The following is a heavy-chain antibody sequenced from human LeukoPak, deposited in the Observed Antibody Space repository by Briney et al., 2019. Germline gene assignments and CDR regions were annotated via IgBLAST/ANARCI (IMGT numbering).Heavy chain of an antibody. CDR1: GGSISSSSYY. J-gene: IGHJ6*02. D-gene: IGHD3-10*01. CDR3: ATYYYGSGSYYYYGMDV. V-gene: IGHV4-39*07. Sequence: PSETLSLTCTVSGGSISSSSYYWGWIRQPPGKGLEWIGSIYYSGSTYYNPSLKSRVTISVDTSKNQFSLKLSSVTAADTAVYYCATYYYGSGSYYYYGMDVWGQGTTVTVSS. CDR2: IYYSGST.